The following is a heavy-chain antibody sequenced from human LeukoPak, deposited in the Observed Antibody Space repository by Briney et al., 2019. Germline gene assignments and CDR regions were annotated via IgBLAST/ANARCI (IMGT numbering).Heavy chain of an antibody. CDR1: GYTFTSYG. CDR2: ISAYNGNT. Sequence: GASVKVSCKASGYTFTSYGISWVRQAPGQGLEWMGWISAYNGNTNYAQKLQGRVTMTTDTSTSTAYMELSRLRSDDTAFYYCARTLYVAAVPGGLDYWGQGTLVTVSS. D-gene: IGHD6-13*01. V-gene: IGHV1-18*01. CDR3: ARTLYVAAVPGGLDY. J-gene: IGHJ4*02.